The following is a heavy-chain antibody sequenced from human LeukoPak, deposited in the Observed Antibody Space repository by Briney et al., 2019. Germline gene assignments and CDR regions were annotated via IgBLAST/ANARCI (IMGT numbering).Heavy chain of an antibody. J-gene: IGHJ4*02. V-gene: IGHV1-8*03. D-gene: IGHD3-3*01. CDR1: GYTFTSYD. CDR2: MNPNSGNT. CDR3: ARTYYDFWSGIYYFDY. Sequence: GASVKVSCKASGYTFTSYDINWVRQATGQGLEWMGWMNPNSGNTGYAQKFQGRVTITRNTSISTAYMELSSLRSEDTAVYYCARTYYDFWSGIYYFDYWGQGTLVTVSS.